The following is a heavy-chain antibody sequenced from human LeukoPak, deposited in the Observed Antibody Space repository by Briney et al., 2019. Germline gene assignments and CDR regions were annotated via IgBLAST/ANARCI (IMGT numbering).Heavy chain of an antibody. Sequence: GGSLRLSCVASGFTFSTYWMSWVRQAPGKGLECVANIKSDGSEKYYVDSVKGRFTISRDNAKNSLYLLMNSLRAEDTAVYYCASGYCSGGSCYPNWFDPWGQGTLVTVSS. CDR1: GFTFSTYW. CDR3: ASGYCSGGSCYPNWFDP. CDR2: IKSDGSEK. V-gene: IGHV3-7*01. J-gene: IGHJ5*02. D-gene: IGHD2-15*01.